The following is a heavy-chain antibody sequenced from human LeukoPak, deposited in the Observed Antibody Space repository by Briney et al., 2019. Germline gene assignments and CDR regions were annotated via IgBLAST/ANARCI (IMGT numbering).Heavy chain of an antibody. CDR2: ISGSGSTR. CDR3: ARLAVAGNFVFDY. V-gene: IGHV3-48*03. D-gene: IGHD6-19*01. Sequence: GGSLRLSCAASGFTFTTYEMNWVRQAPGKGLEWVSYISGSGSTRSYADSVKGRFTISRDNAKNSLYLQMNILRAEDTAVYYCARLAVAGNFVFDYWGQGTLVAVSS. CDR1: GFTFTTYE. J-gene: IGHJ4*02.